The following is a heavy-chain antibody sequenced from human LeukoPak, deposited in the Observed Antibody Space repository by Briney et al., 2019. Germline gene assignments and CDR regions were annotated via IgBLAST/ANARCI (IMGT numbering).Heavy chain of an antibody. CDR1: EDTLTELS. D-gene: IGHD6-6*01. J-gene: IGHJ4*02. Sequence: ASVKVSCKVSEDTLTELSMHWVRQAPGQGLEWMGIINPTGGSTTYAQKFQGRVTMTRDTSTSTVYMELSSLRSDDTAVYYCARTAARRFDYWGQGTLVTVSS. CDR2: INPTGGST. V-gene: IGHV1-46*01. CDR3: ARTAARRFDY.